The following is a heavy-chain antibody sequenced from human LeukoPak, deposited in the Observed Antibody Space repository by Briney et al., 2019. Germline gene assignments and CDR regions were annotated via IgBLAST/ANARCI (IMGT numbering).Heavy chain of an antibody. J-gene: IGHJ4*02. Sequence: QSGGSLSLSCAASGFTFSSYGMHWVRQAPGKGLEWVVVISHDGSNNNYADSVKGRFTISRDNSKNTLYLQMNSLRPEDTAVYYCAKVRVGTAHFDYWGQGTLVTVSS. V-gene: IGHV3-30*18. CDR1: GFTFSSYG. CDR2: ISHDGSNN. D-gene: IGHD2-15*01. CDR3: AKVRVGTAHFDY.